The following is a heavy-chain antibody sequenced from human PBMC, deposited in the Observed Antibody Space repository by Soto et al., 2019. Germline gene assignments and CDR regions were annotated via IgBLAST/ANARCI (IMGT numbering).Heavy chain of an antibody. Sequence: EVQLLESGGGLVQPGGSLRLSCAASGFTFSNYGMSWLRQAPGKGLEWVSVVSASGGTTYYADSVKGRFTISRANPRNTRYLQMNRLRAEDTAVYYCAKEEGIGLGDTGQFHSWGQGTLVTVSS. J-gene: IGHJ4*02. V-gene: IGHV3-23*01. D-gene: IGHD6-13*01. CDR1: GFTFSNYG. CDR2: VSASGGTT. CDR3: AKEEGIGLGDTGQFHS.